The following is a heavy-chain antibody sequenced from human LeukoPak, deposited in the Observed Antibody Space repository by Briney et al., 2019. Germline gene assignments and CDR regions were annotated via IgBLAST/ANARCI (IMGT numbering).Heavy chain of an antibody. CDR2: IIPILGIA. D-gene: IGHD3-10*01. J-gene: IGHJ5*02. Sequence: SVKVSCKASGYTFTNYDISWVRQAPGQGLEWMGRIIPILGIANYAQKFQGRVTITADKSTSTAYMELSSLRSEDTAVYYCARVVFYGSGSFAWFDPWGQGTLVTVSS. CDR1: GYTFTNYD. CDR3: ARVVFYGSGSFAWFDP. V-gene: IGHV1-69*04.